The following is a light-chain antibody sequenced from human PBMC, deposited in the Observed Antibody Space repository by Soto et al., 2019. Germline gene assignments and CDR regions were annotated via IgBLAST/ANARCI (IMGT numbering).Light chain of an antibody. J-gene: IGKJ5*01. V-gene: IGKV3D-20*02. CDR3: QQRSNWIT. CDR2: DTS. CDR1: QSLANSF. Sequence: VLTQSPGTLSLSPGERATLSCRASQSLANSFIAWYQQKPGQAPRLLIYDTSSRASGIPDRFSGSGSGTDFTLTISSLEPEDFAVYYCQQRSNWITFGQGTRLEI.